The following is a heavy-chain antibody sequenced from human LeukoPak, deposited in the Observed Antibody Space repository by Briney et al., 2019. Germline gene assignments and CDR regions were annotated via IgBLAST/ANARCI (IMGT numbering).Heavy chain of an antibody. Sequence: PGGSLRLSCAASGFTFSNLWMSWVRQAPGKGLKRAANIKQDGSEKYYVDSVKGRFTISRDNAQNSLYLQMNSLRAEDTAIYYCATSTAAAGTDWGQGTLVTVSS. CDR3: ATSTAAAGTD. J-gene: IGHJ4*02. CDR2: IKQDGSEK. CDR1: GFTFSNLW. D-gene: IGHD6-13*01. V-gene: IGHV3-7*03.